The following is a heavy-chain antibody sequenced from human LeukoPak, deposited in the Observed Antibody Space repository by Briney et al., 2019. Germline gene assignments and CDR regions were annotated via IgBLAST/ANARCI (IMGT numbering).Heavy chain of an antibody. CDR3: AHSRTYYDYVWGSYRYWRDY. Sequence: SGPTLVNPTQTLTLTCTFSGFSLSTSGVGVGWIRQPPGKALEWLALIYWDDDKRYSPSLKSRLTITKDTSENQVVLTMTNMDPVDTATYYCAHSRTYYDYVWGSYRYWRDYWGQGTLVTVSS. CDR2: IYWDDDK. CDR1: GFSLSTSGVG. J-gene: IGHJ4*02. D-gene: IGHD3-16*02. V-gene: IGHV2-5*02.